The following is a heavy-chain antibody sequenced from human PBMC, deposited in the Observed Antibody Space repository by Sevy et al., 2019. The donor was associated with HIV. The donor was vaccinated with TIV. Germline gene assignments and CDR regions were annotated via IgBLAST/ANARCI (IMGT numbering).Heavy chain of an antibody. CDR3: ARDRGPYGYYDSYGMDV. Sequence: SETLSLTCTVSGGSISSGGYYWSWIRQHPGKGLEWIGYIYYSGSTYYNPSLKSRVTISADTSKNQFSLKLSSVTAADTAVYYCARDRGPYGYYDSYGMDVWGQGTRVTVSS. V-gene: IGHV4-31*03. D-gene: IGHD3-10*01. CDR1: GGSISSGGYY. J-gene: IGHJ6*02. CDR2: IYYSGST.